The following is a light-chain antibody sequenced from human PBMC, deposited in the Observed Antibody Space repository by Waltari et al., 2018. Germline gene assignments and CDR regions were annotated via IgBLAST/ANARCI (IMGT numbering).Light chain of an antibody. J-gene: IGLJ3*02. CDR1: SRDVGAYNY. V-gene: IGLV2-14*03. Sequence: QSALTQPASVSGSPGQSITISCSGSSRDVGAYNYASWYQQHPGKAPRLLIPDVSIRPSGVSNRFSGSKSGNTASLAISGLQAEDEADYYCSSYTITNTRVFGGGTKVTVL. CDR2: DVS. CDR3: SSYTITNTRV.